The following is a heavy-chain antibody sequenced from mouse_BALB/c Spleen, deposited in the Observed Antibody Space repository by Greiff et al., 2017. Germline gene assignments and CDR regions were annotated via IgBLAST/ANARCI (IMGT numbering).Heavy chain of an antibody. CDR3: DRNGAYYGNYGYFDV. V-gene: IGHV2-2*02. J-gene: IGHJ1*01. CDR2: IWSGGST. Sequence: VQLQQSGPGLVQPSQSLSISCTVSGFSLTSYGVHWVRQSPGKGLEWLGVIWSGGSTDYNAAFISRLSISKDNSKSQVFFIMNSLQANDTAIYYCDRNGAYYGNYGYFDVWGAGTTVTVSS. CDR1: GFSLTSYG. D-gene: IGHD2-10*01.